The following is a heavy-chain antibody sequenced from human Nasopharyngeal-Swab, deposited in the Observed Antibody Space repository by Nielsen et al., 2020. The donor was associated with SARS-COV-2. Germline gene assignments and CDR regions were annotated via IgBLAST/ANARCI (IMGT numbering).Heavy chain of an antibody. V-gene: IGHV5-10-1*01. Sequence: VRQVPGKGLEWMGRIDPSDSYTNYSPSFQGHVTISADKSISTAYLQWSSLKASDTAMYYCARIPNYGMDVWGQGTTVTVSS. J-gene: IGHJ6*02. CDR2: IDPSDSYT. CDR3: ARIPNYGMDV.